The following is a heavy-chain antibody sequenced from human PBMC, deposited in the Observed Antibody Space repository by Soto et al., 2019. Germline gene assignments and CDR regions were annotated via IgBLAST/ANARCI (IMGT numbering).Heavy chain of an antibody. J-gene: IGHJ6*02. V-gene: IGHV4-39*01. D-gene: IGHD2-2*01. CDR2: IYSSGST. Sequence: SETLSLTCSVSGGSISSYYWSWIRQPPGKGPEWIGSIYSSGSTYYNPSLNSRVTVSVDTSKNQFSLKVTSVTAADTAVYYCARLYGYCIRNSCHGHYAMDVWGQGTTVTVSS. CDR1: GGSISSYY. CDR3: ARLYGYCIRNSCHGHYAMDV.